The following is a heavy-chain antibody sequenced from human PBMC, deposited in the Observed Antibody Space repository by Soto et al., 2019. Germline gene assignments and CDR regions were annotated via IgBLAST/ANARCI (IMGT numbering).Heavy chain of an antibody. Sequence: GSLRLSCAASGFTFSSYAMHWVRQAPGKGLEYVSAISSNGGSTYYANYVKGRFTISRDNSKNTLNLQMGCLRAEDMAVYYCARCEEADFWSGYYLISPYFDYWGQGTLVTVS. CDR2: ISSNGGST. CDR3: ARCEEADFWSGYYLISPYFDY. CDR1: GFTFSSYA. J-gene: IGHJ4*02. D-gene: IGHD3-3*01. V-gene: IGHV3-64*01.